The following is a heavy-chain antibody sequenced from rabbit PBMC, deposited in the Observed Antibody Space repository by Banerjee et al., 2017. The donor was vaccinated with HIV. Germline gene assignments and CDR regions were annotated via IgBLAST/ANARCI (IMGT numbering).Heavy chain of an antibody. CDR2: IYAGSGGNS. D-gene: IGHD8-1*01. V-gene: IGHV1S45*01. Sequence: QEQLEESGGGLVQPEGSLTLTCTASGIDFSSDYWICWVRQAPGQGLEWIACIYAGSGGNSDYANWAKGRFTISKTSSTTVTLQMTRLTAADTATYFCARDYGRSDYYFDLRGQGTLVTVS. CDR1: GIDFSSDYW. CDR3: ARDYGRSDYYFDL. J-gene: IGHJ4*01.